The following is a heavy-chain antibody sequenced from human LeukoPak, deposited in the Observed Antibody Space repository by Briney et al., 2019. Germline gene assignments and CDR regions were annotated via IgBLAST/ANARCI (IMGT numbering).Heavy chain of an antibody. CDR2: ISGSGGST. J-gene: IGHJ4*02. CDR3: AKAPTEQYSSSWYRKGNYYFDY. Sequence: GGSLRLSCAASGFSFTNYAMSWVRQAPGKGLEWVSAISGSGGSTYYADSVKGRFTISRDNSKNTLYLQMNSLRAEDTAVYYCAKAPTEQYSSSWYRKGNYYFDYWGQGTLVTVSS. V-gene: IGHV3-23*01. D-gene: IGHD6-13*01. CDR1: GFSFTNYA.